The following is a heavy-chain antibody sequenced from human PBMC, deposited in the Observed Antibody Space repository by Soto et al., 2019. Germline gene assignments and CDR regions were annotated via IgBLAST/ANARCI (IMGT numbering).Heavy chain of an antibody. V-gene: IGHV4-34*01. CDR3: ASGGASYYYYGMDV. J-gene: IGHJ6*02. CDR1: GGSFSGYY. CDR2: INHSGST. Sequence: SETLSLTCAVCGGSFSGYYWSWIRQPPGKGLEWIGEINHSGSTNYNPSLKSRVTISVDTSKNQFSLKLSSVTAADTAVYYCASGGASYYYYGMDVWGQGTTVTVSS.